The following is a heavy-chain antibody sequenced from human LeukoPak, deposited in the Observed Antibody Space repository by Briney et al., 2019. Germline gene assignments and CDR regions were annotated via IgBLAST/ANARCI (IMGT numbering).Heavy chain of an antibody. J-gene: IGHJ4*02. CDR1: GGSFSGYY. V-gene: IGHV4-34*01. CDR3: AGLTGTMSD. Sequence: SETLSLTCAVYGGSFSGYYWSWIRQPPGKGLEWIGEINHSGSTNYNPSLKSRVTISVDTSKNQSSLKLSSVTAADTAVYYCAGLTGTMSDWGQGTLVTVSS. CDR2: INHSGST. D-gene: IGHD1-7*01.